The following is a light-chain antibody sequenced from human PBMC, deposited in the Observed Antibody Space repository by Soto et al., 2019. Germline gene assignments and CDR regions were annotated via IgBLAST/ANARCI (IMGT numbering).Light chain of an antibody. CDR3: QPDNNWWP. J-gene: IGKJ1*01. CDR2: SAS. V-gene: IGKV3-15*01. Sequence: ENVMIHYPATPSVSPGGRTTLXXRASQSVGSHLAWYQQMPGQLAPXALIYSASTRATGIPARFSGSWSGTEFTLTICSLQSEDFAVYCWQPDNNWWPFAQGTKVDIK. CDR1: QSVGSH.